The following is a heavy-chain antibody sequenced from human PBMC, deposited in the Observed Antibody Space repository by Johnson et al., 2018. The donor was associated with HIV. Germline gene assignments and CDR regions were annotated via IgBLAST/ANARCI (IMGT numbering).Heavy chain of an antibody. J-gene: IGHJ3*02. CDR1: GFTFSNAW. CDR2: IKSKTDGGQT. D-gene: IGHD3-10*01. V-gene: IGHV3-15*01. CDR3: ARTLRGVNAFDI. Sequence: VQLVESGGGLVKPGGSLRLSCAASGFTFSNAWMSWVRQAPGKGLEWVGRIKSKTDGGQTAYTNSVRGRFTISRDNSKNTLSLQMNSLRAEDTAVYYCARTLRGVNAFDIWGQGTMVTVSS.